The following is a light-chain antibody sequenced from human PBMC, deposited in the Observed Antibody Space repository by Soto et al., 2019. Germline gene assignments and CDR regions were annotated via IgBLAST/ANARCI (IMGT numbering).Light chain of an antibody. CDR2: KAS. CDR1: QGISGW. Sequence: DIQMTQSPSTLSASIGDRVTITCRASQGISGWLAWYQQKPGKAPTLLIYKASKLESGVPSRFSGSGFGTEFPLTISSLRPDDLGTYYCQQYETYFRTFGQGTKLEIK. CDR3: QQYETYFRT. V-gene: IGKV1-5*03. J-gene: IGKJ2*01.